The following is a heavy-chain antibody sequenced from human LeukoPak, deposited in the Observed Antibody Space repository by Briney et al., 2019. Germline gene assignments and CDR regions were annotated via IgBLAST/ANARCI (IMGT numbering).Heavy chain of an antibody. V-gene: IGHV1-8*01. Sequence: ASVKVSCKASGYTFTSYDINWVRQATGQGLEWMGWMNPNSGNTGYAQKFQGRVTITRDTSASTAYMELSSLRSEDTAVYYCARDKMVRPLDYWGQGTLVTVSS. J-gene: IGHJ4*02. CDR2: MNPNSGNT. CDR1: GYTFTSYD. CDR3: ARDKMVRPLDY. D-gene: IGHD3-10*01.